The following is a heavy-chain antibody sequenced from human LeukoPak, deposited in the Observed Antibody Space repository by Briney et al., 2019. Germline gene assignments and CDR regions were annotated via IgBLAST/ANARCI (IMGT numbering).Heavy chain of an antibody. V-gene: IGHV4-59*01. CDR3: AREKRGGNHLYYYYYYMDV. J-gene: IGHJ6*03. CDR1: GGSISSYY. D-gene: IGHD2-15*01. Sequence: SETLSLTCTVSGGSISSYYWSWIRQPPGKGLEWIGYIYYSGSINYNPSLKSRVTISVDTSKNQFSLKLSSVTAADTAVYYCAREKRGGNHLYYYYYYMDVWGKGTTVTVSS. CDR2: IYYSGSI.